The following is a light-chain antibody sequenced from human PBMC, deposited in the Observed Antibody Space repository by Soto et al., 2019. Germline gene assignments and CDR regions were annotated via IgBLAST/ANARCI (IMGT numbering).Light chain of an antibody. Sequence: QSALTQPRSVSGSPGQSVTISCTGTSSDVGAYNYVSWYQQHPGKAPKLMIYDVTERPSGVPDRFSGSKSGNTASLTISGLKAEDEGDYYCCSYGGSSVFGTGTKLTVL. CDR2: DVT. CDR1: SSDVGAYNY. CDR3: CSYGGSSV. V-gene: IGLV2-11*01. J-gene: IGLJ1*01.